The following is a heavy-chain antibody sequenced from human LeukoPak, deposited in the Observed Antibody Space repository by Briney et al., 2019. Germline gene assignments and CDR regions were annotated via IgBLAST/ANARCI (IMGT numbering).Heavy chain of an antibody. CDR1: GFTFSDYY. Sequence: GGSLRLSCAASGFTFSDYYMSWVRQAPGKGLEWVSVIYSGGSTYYADSVKGRFTISRDNSKNTLYLQMNSLRAEDTAVYYCARDRVGAPHYYYGMDVWGQGTTVTVSS. D-gene: IGHD1-26*01. J-gene: IGHJ6*02. V-gene: IGHV3-66*01. CDR3: ARDRVGAPHYYYGMDV. CDR2: IYSGGST.